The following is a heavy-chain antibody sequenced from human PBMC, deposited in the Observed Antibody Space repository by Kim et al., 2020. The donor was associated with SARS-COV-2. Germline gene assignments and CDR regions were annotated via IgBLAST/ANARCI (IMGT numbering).Heavy chain of an antibody. J-gene: IGHJ4*02. Sequence: GGSLRLSCAASGFTFSSYSMNWVRQAPGKGLEWVSSISSSSSYIYYADSVKGRFTISRDNAKNSLYLQMNSLRAEDTAVYYCARDLGSGWYRDYWGQGTLVTVSS. CDR3: ARDLGSGWYRDY. D-gene: IGHD6-19*01. V-gene: IGHV3-21*01. CDR2: ISSSSSYI. CDR1: GFTFSSYS.